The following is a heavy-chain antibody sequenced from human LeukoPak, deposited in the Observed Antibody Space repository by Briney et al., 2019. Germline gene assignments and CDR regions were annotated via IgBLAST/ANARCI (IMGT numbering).Heavy chain of an antibody. V-gene: IGHV3-48*03. Sequence: GGSLRLSCAASEFTFTSYELNWVRQAPGKGREWVSYISSSGNTISYADSVKGRFTISRDNAKNSLYLQVISLRAEDTAVYYCARGPSIAARYDAFDIWGQGTMVTVSS. J-gene: IGHJ3*02. CDR2: ISSSGNTI. CDR1: EFTFTSYE. D-gene: IGHD6-6*01. CDR3: ARGPSIAARYDAFDI.